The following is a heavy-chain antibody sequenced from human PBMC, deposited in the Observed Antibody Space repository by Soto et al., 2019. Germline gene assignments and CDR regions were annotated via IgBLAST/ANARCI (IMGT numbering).Heavy chain of an antibody. Sequence: SVKVSCKASGCTFSSYAISWVRQAPGQGLEWMGGIIPIFGTANYAQKFQGRVTITADESTSTAYMELSSLRSEDTAVYYCARGYCSGGSCFNWFDPWGQGTLVTVSS. J-gene: IGHJ5*02. CDR2: IIPIFGTA. CDR1: GCTFSSYA. V-gene: IGHV1-69*13. D-gene: IGHD2-15*01. CDR3: ARGYCSGGSCFNWFDP.